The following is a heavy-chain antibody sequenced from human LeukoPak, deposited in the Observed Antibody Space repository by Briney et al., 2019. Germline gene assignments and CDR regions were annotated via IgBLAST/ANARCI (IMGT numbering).Heavy chain of an antibody. CDR1: GFTFSSYA. CDR3: ARDLYGDYFFDY. J-gene: IGHJ4*02. V-gene: IGHV3-64*01. D-gene: IGHD4-17*01. CDR2: ISSNGGSI. Sequence: PGGSLRLSCAASGFTFSSYAMHWVRQAPGKGLEYVSAISSNGGSIYYANSVKGRFTISRDNSKNTLYLQMGSLRAEDMAVYYCARDLYGDYFFDYWGQGTLVTVSS.